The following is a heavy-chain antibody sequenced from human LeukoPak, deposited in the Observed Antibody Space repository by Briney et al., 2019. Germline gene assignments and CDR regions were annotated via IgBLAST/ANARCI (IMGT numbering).Heavy chain of an antibody. V-gene: IGHV3-30*02. J-gene: IGHJ3*02. Sequence: GGSLRLSCAASGFIFSSYGMHWVRQAPGKGLEGVAFIRSDRSNKYYPDSVKGRFTISRDNSKNTLCLQMTSLRTEDTAVYYRAKAPLVGGYWGVFDIWGQGTMVTVSS. CDR1: GFIFSSYG. CDR2: IRSDRSNK. CDR3: AKAPLVGGYWGVFDI. D-gene: IGHD3-22*01.